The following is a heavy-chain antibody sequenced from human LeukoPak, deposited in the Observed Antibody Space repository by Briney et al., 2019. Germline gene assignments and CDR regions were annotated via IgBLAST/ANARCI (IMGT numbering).Heavy chain of an antibody. CDR3: ASVAAYLYDILTGYYRPADDPFDI. CDR1: GYTFTSYG. Sequence: ASVKVSCKASGYTFTSYGISWVRQAPGQGLEWMGWISAYNGNTNYAQKLQGRVTMTTDTSTSTAYMELRSLRSDDTAVYYCASVAAYLYDILTGYYRPADDPFDIWGQGTMVTVSS. J-gene: IGHJ3*02. D-gene: IGHD3-9*01. V-gene: IGHV1-18*01. CDR2: ISAYNGNT.